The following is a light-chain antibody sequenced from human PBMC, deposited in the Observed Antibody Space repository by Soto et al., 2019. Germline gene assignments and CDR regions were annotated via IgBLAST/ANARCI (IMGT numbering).Light chain of an antibody. J-gene: IGKJ4*01. V-gene: IGKV1-27*01. CDR1: QSISMW. CDR2: AAS. CDR3: QRYYNAPFT. Sequence: DIQMTQSPSTLSASVGDRVTITCRASQSISMWVAWYQQRPGKAPKLLIYAASTLESGIPPRFSGSGSGTDFTLTINDLQPEDVATYYCQRYYNAPFTFGGGTKVDIK.